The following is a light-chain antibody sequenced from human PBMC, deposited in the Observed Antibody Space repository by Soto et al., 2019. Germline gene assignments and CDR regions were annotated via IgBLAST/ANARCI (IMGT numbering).Light chain of an antibody. CDR3: QQLNSYPPSIT. Sequence: DIHMTQSPSTLSASVGDRVTITCRASQTISSWLAWYQQKPGKAPKLLIYDASNLQSGVPSRFSGSGSGTEFTLTISRLQPDDFATYYCQQLNSYPPSITFGQGTRLEIK. J-gene: IGKJ5*01. CDR2: DAS. V-gene: IGKV1-5*01. CDR1: QTISSW.